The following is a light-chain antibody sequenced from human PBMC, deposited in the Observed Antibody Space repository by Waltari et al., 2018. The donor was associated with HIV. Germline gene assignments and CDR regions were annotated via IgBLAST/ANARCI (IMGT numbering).Light chain of an antibody. CDR1: SSTIGAGHD. J-gene: IGLJ3*02. Sequence: QSVLTPPPSVSGAPGQRVSISCTRSSSTIGAGHDVHWYQQLPGTAPKLLIYRNNNRPSGVPDRFSGSKSGTSASLAITGLQPEDEADYYCQSYDNSLSGLVFGGGTKLTVL. CDR2: RNN. CDR3: QSYDNSLSGLV. V-gene: IGLV1-40*01.